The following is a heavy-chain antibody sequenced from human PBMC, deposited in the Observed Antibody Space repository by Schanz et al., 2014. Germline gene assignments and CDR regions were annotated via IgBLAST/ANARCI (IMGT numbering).Heavy chain of an antibody. CDR2: IEPDGSEK. CDR1: GFTFSYYN. V-gene: IGHV3-7*01. CDR3: AKDPHKDYGGKPQALDI. Sequence: EVQLVESGGGLVKPGGSLRLSCAASGFTFSYYNMNWVRQAPGKGLEWVANIEPDGSEKYYVDSVKGRFTISRDNSENTLFLEMNSLRLEDTAVYYCAKDPHKDYGGKPQALDIWGQGTMVTVSS. J-gene: IGHJ3*02. D-gene: IGHD4-17*01.